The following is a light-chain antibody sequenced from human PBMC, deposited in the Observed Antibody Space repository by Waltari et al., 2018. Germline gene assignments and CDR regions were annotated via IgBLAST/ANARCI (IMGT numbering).Light chain of an antibody. CDR1: QSVCAKSRDRND. Sequence: QSVCAKSRDRNDLAWYQQTPGRSPKLLIYLASTRQSGVPDRFSGSGSGTDFTLTINSLQAEDVAVYYWQHYFTTSPFDPGTKVEIK. V-gene: IGKV4-1*01. CDR3: QHYFTTSP. J-gene: IGKJ3*01. CDR2: LAS.